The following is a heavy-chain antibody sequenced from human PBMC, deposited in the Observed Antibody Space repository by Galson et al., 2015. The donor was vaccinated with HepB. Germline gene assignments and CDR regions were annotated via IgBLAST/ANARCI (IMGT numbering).Heavy chain of an antibody. J-gene: IGHJ4*02. D-gene: IGHD6-19*01. V-gene: IGHV3-23*01. CDR3: AKVGGKGQWLEEEGLYY. Sequence: SLRLSCAASGFTFSSYAMSWVRQAPGKGLEWVSAISGSGGSTYYADSVKGRFTISRDNSKNTLYLQMNSLRAEDTAVYYCAKVGGKGQWLEEEGLYYWGQGTLVTVSS. CDR2: ISGSGGST. CDR1: GFTFSSYA.